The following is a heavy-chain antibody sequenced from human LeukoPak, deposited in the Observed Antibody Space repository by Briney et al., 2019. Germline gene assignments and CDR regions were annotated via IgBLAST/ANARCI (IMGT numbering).Heavy chain of an antibody. J-gene: IGHJ3*02. Sequence: SETLSLTCTVSGDSINKYFWSWLRQSPGKGLEWIGYISHSGNTNYHPSLKSRVTISLDKSNNQFSLRLSSLTAADTAVYYCARGRYCSATICSGGDAFDIWGQGTVVTVSS. V-gene: IGHV4-59*12. CDR3: ARGRYCSATICSGGDAFDI. CDR1: GDSINKYF. CDR2: ISHSGNT. D-gene: IGHD5-24*01.